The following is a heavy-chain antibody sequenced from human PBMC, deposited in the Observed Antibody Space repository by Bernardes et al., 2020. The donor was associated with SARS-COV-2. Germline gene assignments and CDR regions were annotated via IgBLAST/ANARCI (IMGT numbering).Heavy chain of an antibody. Sequence: SETLSLTCTVSGGSISSGSYYWSWIRQPAGKGLEWIGRIYTSGSTNYNPSLKSRVTISVDTSKNQFSLKLSSVTAADTAVYYCARAINTAMVTWYFDYWGQGTLVTVSS. D-gene: IGHD5-18*01. J-gene: IGHJ4*02. CDR3: ARAINTAMVTWYFDY. V-gene: IGHV4-61*02. CDR2: IYTSGST. CDR1: GGSISSGSYY.